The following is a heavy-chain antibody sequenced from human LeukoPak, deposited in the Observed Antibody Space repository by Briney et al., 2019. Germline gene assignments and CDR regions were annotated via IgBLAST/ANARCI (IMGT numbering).Heavy chain of an antibody. D-gene: IGHD3-10*01. CDR3: ARDGYYYYGSGSYYKTWFDP. J-gene: IGHJ5*02. CDR2: ISAYNGNT. Sequence: ASVKVSCKASGYTFTNYGISWVRQAPGQGLEWMGWISAYNGNTNYAQRLQGGVTMTRNTSISTAYMELSSLRSEDTAVYYCARDGYYYYGSGSYYKTWFDPWGQGTLVTVSS. V-gene: IGHV1-18*01. CDR1: GYTFTNYG.